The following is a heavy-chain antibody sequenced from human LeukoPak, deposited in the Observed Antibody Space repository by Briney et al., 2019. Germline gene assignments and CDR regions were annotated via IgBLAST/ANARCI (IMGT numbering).Heavy chain of an antibody. V-gene: IGHV4-59*01. D-gene: IGHD3-3*01. J-gene: IGHJ4*02. CDR3: ARGGAYYDFWY. CDR1: GGSISSYY. Sequence: PSETLSLTCTVSGGSISSYYWSWIRQPPGKGLEWIGYIYYSGSTNYNPSLKSRVTISVDTSKNQFSLKLSSVTAADTAVYYCARGGAYYDFWYWGQGTLVTVSS. CDR2: IYYSGST.